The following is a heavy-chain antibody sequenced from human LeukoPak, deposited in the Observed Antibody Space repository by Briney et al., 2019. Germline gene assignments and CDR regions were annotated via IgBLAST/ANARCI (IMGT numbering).Heavy chain of an antibody. CDR3: ARRSSVVSSLYY. CDR1: GYTFTDFF. D-gene: IGHD3-16*02. Sequence: ASVKVSCKASGYTFTDFFFHWVRQAPGQGLEGVGWIDPNSGDTNYAQKFQGRVTMTRDTSVNTAYMDLTRLRSDDTAVYFCARRSSVVSSLYYWGQGTLVTVSS. V-gene: IGHV1-2*02. J-gene: IGHJ4*02. CDR2: IDPNSGDT.